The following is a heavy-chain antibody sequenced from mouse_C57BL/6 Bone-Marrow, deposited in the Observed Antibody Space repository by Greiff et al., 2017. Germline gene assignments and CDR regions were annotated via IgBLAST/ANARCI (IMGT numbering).Heavy chain of an antibody. CDR2: ISSGGSYT. V-gene: IGHV5-6*01. CDR1: GFTFSSYG. Sequence: EVMLVESGGDLVKPGGSLKLSCAASGFTFSSYGMSWVRQTPDKRLECVATISSGGSYTYYPDSVKGRFTISRDNAKNTLYLQMSSVRSEDTAMYDCARHGSFAYWGQGTLVTVSA. J-gene: IGHJ3*01. CDR3: ARHGSFAY.